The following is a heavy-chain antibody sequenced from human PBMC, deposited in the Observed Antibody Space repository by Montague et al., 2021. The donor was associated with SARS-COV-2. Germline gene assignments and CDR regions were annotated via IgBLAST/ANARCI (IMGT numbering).Heavy chain of an antibody. D-gene: IGHD1-1*01. CDR1: SDSINSYY. CDR2: VYSSGTT. V-gene: IGHV4-4*08. Sequence: SETLSLTCTVSSDSINSYYWGWIRQPPGQRLEWLGYVYSSGTTNYNSSLTRRIAISVDTSKTQFSLRLDSVTAADTAISYCATLTQSNDDFWGQGARVTVS. CDR3: ATLTQSNDDF. J-gene: IGHJ4*02.